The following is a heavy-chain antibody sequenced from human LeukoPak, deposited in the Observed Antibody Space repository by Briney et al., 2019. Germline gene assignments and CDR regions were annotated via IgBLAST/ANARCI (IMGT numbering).Heavy chain of an antibody. CDR1: GGTFSSHT. CDR3: ASPRALYCSSTSCQTANGAFDI. Sequence: SSVKVSCKASGGTFSSHTISWVLQAPGQGLEWMGRIIPILGIANYAQKFQGRVTITADKSTSTAYMELSSPRSEDTAVYYCASPRALYCSSTSCQTANGAFDIWGQGTMVTVSS. V-gene: IGHV1-69*02. CDR2: IIPILGIA. D-gene: IGHD2-2*01. J-gene: IGHJ3*02.